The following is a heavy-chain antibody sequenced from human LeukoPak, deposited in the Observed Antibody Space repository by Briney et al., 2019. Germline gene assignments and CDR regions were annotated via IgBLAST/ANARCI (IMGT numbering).Heavy chain of an antibody. CDR3: TTTIVGVTTWFDP. V-gene: IGHV3-15*01. CDR1: GFTLCNAY. Sequence: GGSLRLSCAASGFTLCNAYMSWLRQAPGKGLEGVGRIKNKNNGGTTDYAATVKGRFTISRDDSKNTLYLQMNSLKTEDTAVYYCTTTIVGVTTWFDPWGQGTLVTVSS. CDR2: IKNKNNGGTT. J-gene: IGHJ5*02. D-gene: IGHD1-26*01.